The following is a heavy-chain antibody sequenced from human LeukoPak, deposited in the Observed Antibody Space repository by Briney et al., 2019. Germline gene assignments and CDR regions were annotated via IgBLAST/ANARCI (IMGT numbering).Heavy chain of an antibody. CDR2: IKQDGSEK. J-gene: IGHJ5*02. CDR1: GFTFSSYW. D-gene: IGHD6-13*01. CDR3: ARCIAAAGHGDWFDP. Sequence: GGSLRLSCAVSGFTFSSYWMSWVRQAPGKGLEWVANIKQDGSEKYYVDSVKGRFTISRDNAKNSLYLQMNSLRAEDTAVYYCARCIAAAGHGDWFDPWGQGTLVTVSS. V-gene: IGHV3-7*01.